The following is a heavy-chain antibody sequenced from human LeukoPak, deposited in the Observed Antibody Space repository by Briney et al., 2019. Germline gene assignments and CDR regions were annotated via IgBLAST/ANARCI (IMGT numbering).Heavy chain of an antibody. CDR3: SRPRRHYSGGACDM. Sequence: SSETLSLTCTVSADSISGSSFYWGWIRQSPGKGLEWIGRIYYTGSTYYSPSLESRVTISVDTTKNQFSLKLTSETAADAAVYYCSRPRRHYSGGACDMWGQGTMVTVSS. CDR1: ADSISGSSFY. J-gene: IGHJ3*02. D-gene: IGHD2-15*01. V-gene: IGHV4-39*01. CDR2: IYYTGST.